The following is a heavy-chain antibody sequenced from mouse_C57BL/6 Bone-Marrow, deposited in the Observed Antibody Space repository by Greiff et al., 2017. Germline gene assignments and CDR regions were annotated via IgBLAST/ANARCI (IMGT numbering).Heavy chain of an antibody. CDR2: IWRGGST. J-gene: IGHJ4*01. CDR1: GFSLTSYG. D-gene: IGHD1-1*01. V-gene: IGHV2-5*01. Sequence: VMLVESGPGLVQPSQSLSITCTVSGFSLTSYGVHWVRQSPGKGLEWLGVIWRGGSTDYNAAFMSRLSITKDNSKSQVFFKMNSLQADDTAIYYCAKGHYYGSSSHYAMDYWGQGTSVTVSS. CDR3: AKGHYYGSSSHYAMDY.